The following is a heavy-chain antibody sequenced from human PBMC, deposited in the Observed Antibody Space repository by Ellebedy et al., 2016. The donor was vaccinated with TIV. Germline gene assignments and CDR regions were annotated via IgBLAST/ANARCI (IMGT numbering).Heavy chain of an antibody. J-gene: IGHJ4*02. CDR3: AGRPASVLKSGLVY. CDR2: IYYSWST. D-gene: IGHD2-21*01. Sequence: SETLSLTCTVSGGSISSYYWSWIRQPPGKGLEWIGYIYYSWSTNYNPSLKSRVAISVDTSKNEFSLKLSSVTAADTAVYFCAGRPASVLKSGLVYWGQGTLVTVSS. V-gene: IGHV4-59*03. CDR1: GGSISSYY.